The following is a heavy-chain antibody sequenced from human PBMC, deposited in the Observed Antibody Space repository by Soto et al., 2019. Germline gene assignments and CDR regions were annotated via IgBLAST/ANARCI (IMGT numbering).Heavy chain of an antibody. J-gene: IGHJ4*02. CDR3: ARDPEGINDFDY. Sequence: EVQLVESGGGLVQPGGSLRLSCAASGFTFSNYGMNWARQAPGRGLEWVTHINAPGETKSYSDSVKGRFTVSRDDAKNSLYLQMSSLRDDDTAIYYCARDPEGINDFDYWGQGTLVTVSS. D-gene: IGHD2-21*01. CDR2: INAPGETK. V-gene: IGHV3-48*02. CDR1: GFTFSNYG.